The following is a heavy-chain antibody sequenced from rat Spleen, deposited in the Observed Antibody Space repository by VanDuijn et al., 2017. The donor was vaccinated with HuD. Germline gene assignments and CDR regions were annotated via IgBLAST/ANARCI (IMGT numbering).Heavy chain of an antibody. CDR1: GLSLTSNG. V-gene: IGHV2S12*01. J-gene: IGHJ2*01. D-gene: IGHD1-2*01. CDR3: TRDGDSSWFAY. Sequence: QVQLKESGPGLVQPSQTLSLTCTVSGLSLTSNGVSWVRQPPGKGLEWIAAISSGGSTYYNSVFKSRLSISRDTSKSQVILKMNSLQTEDTAIYFCTRDGDSSWFAYWGQGIMVTVSS. CDR2: ISSGGST.